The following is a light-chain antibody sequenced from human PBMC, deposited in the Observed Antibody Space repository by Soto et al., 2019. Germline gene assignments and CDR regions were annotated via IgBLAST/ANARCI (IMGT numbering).Light chain of an antibody. J-gene: IGKJ4*01. CDR2: GAS. CDR1: QSVSSSY. V-gene: IGKV3-20*01. Sequence: EIVLTQSPGTLSLSPGERATLSCRASQSVSSSYLAWYQQKPGQAPRLLIYGASSRATGIPDRFSGSGSGTDFTLTISRLEPEDFAVYYCQQHGSSPLTFGGGTMVDI. CDR3: QQHGSSPLT.